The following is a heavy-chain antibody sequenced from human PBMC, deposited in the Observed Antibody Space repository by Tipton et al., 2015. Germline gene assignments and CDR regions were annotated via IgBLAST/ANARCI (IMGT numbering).Heavy chain of an antibody. CDR2: ISAYNGDT. V-gene: IGHV1-18*01. Sequence: QSGAEVKKPGASVKVSCKTSGYTIISYGISWVRLAPGQGLEYLGWISAYNGDTDYGQKFQGRVTMTTDTYTSTAYMELRSLRSDDTAVYYCASGGYSQRNAFDIWGQGTMVTVSS. J-gene: IGHJ3*02. D-gene: IGHD5-18*01. CDR3: ASGGYSQRNAFDI. CDR1: GYTIISYG.